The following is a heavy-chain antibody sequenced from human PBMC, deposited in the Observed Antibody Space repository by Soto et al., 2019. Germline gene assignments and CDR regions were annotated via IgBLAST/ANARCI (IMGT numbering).Heavy chain of an antibody. D-gene: IGHD3-22*01. CDR3: AASDLLWQNYYHAAIDV. CDR2: IVVGSDNT. CDR1: GFCFTSSA. J-gene: IGHJ6*02. V-gene: IGHV1-58*02. Sequence: SVKVSCKTSGFCFTSSAMQWVRQARGQRLEWIGWIVVGSDNTNYAQKFQERVTITRDLSTNTIYMDLRSLRSEDTAVYYCAASDLLWQNYYHAAIDVWGQ.